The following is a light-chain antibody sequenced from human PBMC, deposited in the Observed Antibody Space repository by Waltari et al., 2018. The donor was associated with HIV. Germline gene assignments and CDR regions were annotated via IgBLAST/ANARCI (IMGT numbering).Light chain of an antibody. Sequence: SVLTQPPSASGTPGQRVTVSCSGSSSNLGSNTVPWFQQLPGTAPKLLIYSNNQRPSGVPDRFSGSKSGTSASLAITGLQSEDEAHYYCAAWDDSLNGWVFGGGTKLTVL. CDR3: AAWDDSLNGWV. CDR2: SNN. CDR1: SSNLGSNT. J-gene: IGLJ3*02. V-gene: IGLV1-44*01.